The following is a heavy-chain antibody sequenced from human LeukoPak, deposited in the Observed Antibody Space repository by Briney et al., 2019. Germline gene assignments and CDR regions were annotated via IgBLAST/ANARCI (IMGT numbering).Heavy chain of an antibody. D-gene: IGHD2-15*01. Sequence: PGGSLRLSCAASGFTFSSYAMSWVRQAPGKGLEWVSAISGSGGSTYYADSVKGRFTSSRDNSKNTLYLQMNSLRAADTAVYYCANAYCGGGSCYPTDSWGQGTPVTVSS. CDR1: GFTFSSYA. V-gene: IGHV3-23*01. CDR2: ISGSGGST. CDR3: ANAYCGGGSCYPTDS. J-gene: IGHJ5*01.